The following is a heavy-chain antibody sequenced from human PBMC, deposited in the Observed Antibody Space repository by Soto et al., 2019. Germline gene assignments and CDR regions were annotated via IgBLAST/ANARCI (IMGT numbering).Heavy chain of an antibody. D-gene: IGHD6-19*01. Sequence: SETLSLTCSVSGGSICVSYWSWIRQSPGKGLEWLDYVYYTGSTNYSPYLRSRVSISVDTSKNEFSLRLSSVTAADTAVYFCARSVAVPGAHIDDWGQGTQVTVSS. CDR1: GGSICVSY. V-gene: IGHV4-59*01. CDR2: VYYTGST. J-gene: IGHJ4*02. CDR3: ARSVAVPGAHIDD.